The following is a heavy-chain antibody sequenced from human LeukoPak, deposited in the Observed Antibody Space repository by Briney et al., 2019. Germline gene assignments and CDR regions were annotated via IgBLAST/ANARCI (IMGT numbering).Heavy chain of an antibody. CDR1: GGSISSYY. CDR3: ARENSGSYREFDY. D-gene: IGHD1-26*01. Sequence: SETLSLTCTVSGGSISSYYWSWLRQPAGKGLEWIGRIYTSGSTNYNASLKSRVSMSVGTSKNQFSLKLSSVTAADTAVFYCARENSGSYREFDYWGQGTLDTVSS. V-gene: IGHV4-4*07. CDR2: IYTSGST. J-gene: IGHJ4*02.